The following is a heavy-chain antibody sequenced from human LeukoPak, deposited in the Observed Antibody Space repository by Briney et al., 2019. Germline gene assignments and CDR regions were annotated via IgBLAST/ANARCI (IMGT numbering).Heavy chain of an antibody. CDR2: ISYDGSNK. Sequence: PGGSLRLSCAASGFTFSSYAMHWVRQAPGKGLEWAAVISYDGSNKYYADSVKGRFTISRDNSKNTLYLQMNSLRAEDTAVYYCARGHDAFDIWGQGTMVTVSS. J-gene: IGHJ3*02. CDR1: GFTFSSYA. V-gene: IGHV3-30-3*01. CDR3: ARGHDAFDI.